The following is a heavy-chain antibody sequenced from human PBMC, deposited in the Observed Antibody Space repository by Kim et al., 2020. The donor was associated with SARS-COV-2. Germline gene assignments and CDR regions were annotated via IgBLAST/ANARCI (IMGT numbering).Heavy chain of an antibody. Sequence: GGSLRLSCAASGFTFSSYSMNWVRQAPGKGLEWVSSISSSSSDIYYADSVKGRFTISRDNAKNSLYLQMNSLRAEDTAVYYCARAGRITMIVVVEGGAFDIWGQGTMVTVSS. CDR2: ISSSSSDI. CDR1: GFTFSSYS. J-gene: IGHJ3*02. D-gene: IGHD3-22*01. V-gene: IGHV3-21*01. CDR3: ARAGRITMIVVVEGGAFDI.